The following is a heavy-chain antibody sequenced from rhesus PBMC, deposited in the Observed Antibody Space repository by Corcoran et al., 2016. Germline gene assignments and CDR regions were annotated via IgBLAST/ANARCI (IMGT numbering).Heavy chain of an antibody. V-gene: IGHV3S5*01. CDR2: INSGGGST. CDR1: GFTFSSYG. Sequence: EVQLVETGGGLVQPGGSLKLSCAASGFTFSSYGMSWVRQAPGTGLEWVSAINSGGGSTYYADSVKGRFTISRDNSKNTLSLQMNSLRAEDTAVYYCAKDFEVFTALDSWGQGVLVTVSS. D-gene: IGHD2-27*01. J-gene: IGHJ4*01. CDR3: AKDFEVFTALDS.